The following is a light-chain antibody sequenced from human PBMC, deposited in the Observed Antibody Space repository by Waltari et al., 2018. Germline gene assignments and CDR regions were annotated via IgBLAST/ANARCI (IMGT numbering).Light chain of an antibody. CDR1: QTIISW. Sequence: DIQMTQSPSTLSASIGDRVTITCRASQTIISWLAWYQQKPGQAPRLLSYRAPALETGVPSRFSGTGSGTEFTLTINGLQPDDSATYFCQQYDSFWSFGQGTKVEVK. CDR2: RAP. V-gene: IGKV1-5*03. CDR3: QQYDSFWS. J-gene: IGKJ1*01.